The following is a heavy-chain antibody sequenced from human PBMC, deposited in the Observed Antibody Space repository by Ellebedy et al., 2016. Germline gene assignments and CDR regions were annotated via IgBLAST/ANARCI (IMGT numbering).Heavy chain of an antibody. D-gene: IGHD2-2*01. V-gene: IGHV3-23*01. CDR1: GFTFSSYA. CDR3: AKDIVEVPGGVGGMDV. J-gene: IGHJ6*02. Sequence: GGSLRLXXAASGFTFSSYAMNWVRQAPGKGLEWVASISGSGGSTYYADSVKGRFTISRDNSKNTLYLQMNRLRAEDTAVYYCAKDIVEVPGGVGGMDVWGQGTTVTVSS. CDR2: ISGSGGST.